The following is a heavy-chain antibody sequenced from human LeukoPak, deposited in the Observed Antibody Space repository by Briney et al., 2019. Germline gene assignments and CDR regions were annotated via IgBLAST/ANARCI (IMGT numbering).Heavy chain of an antibody. CDR1: GYTFISYG. J-gene: IGHJ4*02. CDR2: ISGYNGNT. Sequence: ASVKVSCKASGYTFISYGISWVRQAPGQGLEWMGWISGYNGNTNYAQKLQGRVTMTIETSTSTAYMELSSLRSEDTAVYYCARDLRVYGSGSSAGAYWGQGTLVTVSS. D-gene: IGHD3-10*01. V-gene: IGHV1-18*01. CDR3: ARDLRVYGSGSSAGAY.